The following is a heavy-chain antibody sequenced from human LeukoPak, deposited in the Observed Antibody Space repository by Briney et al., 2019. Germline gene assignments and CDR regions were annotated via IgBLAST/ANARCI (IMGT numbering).Heavy chain of an antibody. V-gene: IGHV3-21*01. CDR3: ARGKKLWFGELFAFDI. CDR1: GFTFSSYS. J-gene: IGHJ3*02. Sequence: GGSLRLSCAASGFTFSSYSMNWVRQAPGKGLEWVSSISSSSSYIYYADSVKGRFTISRDNAKNSLYLQMNSLRAEDTAVYYCARGKKLWFGELFAFDIWGQGTMVTVSS. CDR2: ISSSSSYI. D-gene: IGHD3-10*01.